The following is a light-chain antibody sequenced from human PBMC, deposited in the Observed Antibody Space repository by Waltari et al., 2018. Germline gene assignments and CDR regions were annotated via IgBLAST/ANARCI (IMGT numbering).Light chain of an antibody. CDR2: GAS. Sequence: EVVWTQSPGTLSWSPGERATLACRASHIVGTSLAWYQQKPGQAPRLLIYGASRRATGIPDRFSGSGSGTDFSLTISRLEPEDFAVYYCQHYVRLPATFGQGTKVEI. J-gene: IGKJ1*01. CDR1: HIVGTS. V-gene: IGKV3-20*01. CDR3: QHYVRLPAT.